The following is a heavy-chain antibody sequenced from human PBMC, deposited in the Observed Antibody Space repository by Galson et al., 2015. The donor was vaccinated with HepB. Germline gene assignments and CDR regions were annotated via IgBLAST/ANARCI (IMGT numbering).Heavy chain of an antibody. CDR3: ARGRYIRGVMPYYYYYGMDV. CDR1: GGSFSGYY. D-gene: IGHD3-10*01. J-gene: IGHJ6*02. Sequence: ETLSLTCAVYGGSFSGYYWSWIRQPPGKGLEWIGEINHSGSTNYNPSLKSRVTISVDTSKNQFSLKLSSVTAADTAVYYCARGRYIRGVMPYYYYYGMDVWGQGTTVTVSS. CDR2: INHSGST. V-gene: IGHV4-34*01.